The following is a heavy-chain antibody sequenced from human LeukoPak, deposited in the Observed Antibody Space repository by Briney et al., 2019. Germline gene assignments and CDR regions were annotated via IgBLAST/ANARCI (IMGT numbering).Heavy chain of an antibody. CDR2: ISGTGLTI. J-gene: IGHJ5*02. D-gene: IGHD5-12*01. CDR3: ARADYSGYAPPDP. CDR1: GFTFSDYE. V-gene: IGHV3-48*03. Sequence: GSLRLSCAASGFTFSDYEMYWVRQPPGKGLQWVSYISGTGLTIYYADSVKGRFTVSRDNAKNSLFLQMNSLRVEDTGLYFCARADYSGYAPPDPWGQGTLVTVSS.